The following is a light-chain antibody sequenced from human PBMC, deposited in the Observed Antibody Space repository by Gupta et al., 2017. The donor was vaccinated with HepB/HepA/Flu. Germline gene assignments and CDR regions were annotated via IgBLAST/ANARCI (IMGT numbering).Light chain of an antibody. V-gene: IGKV2-28*01. J-gene: IGKJ4*01. CDR3: MQTLQTHT. Sequence: DIVVTQSPLSLPVTPGEPASISCRSSQSLLHSNGYTYLDWYLQKPGQSPQLLIYMSSKRAYGVPDRFSGSGEGTDFTLKSSRGEDEDVGVYYGMQTLQTHTFGGGTKVEIK. CDR1: QSLLHSNGYTY. CDR2: MSS.